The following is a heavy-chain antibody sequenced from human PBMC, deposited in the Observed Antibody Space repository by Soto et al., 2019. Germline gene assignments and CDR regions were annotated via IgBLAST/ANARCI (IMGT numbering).Heavy chain of an antibody. CDR1: GFTFSDYC. D-gene: IGHD1-26*01. J-gene: IGHJ4*02. CDR3: TRGGCSSESFCGVDY. V-gene: IGHV3-7*01. CDR2: IKQDGSEK. Sequence: EVQLVESGGGLVRPGGSLRLSCAASGFTFSDYCMSWVRQAPGKGLEWVANIKQDGSEKYYVDSVKGRFTISRDNAENAPYLQIRRLRAEGAAVYYFTRGGCSSESFCGVDYWGQGTLVTVSS.